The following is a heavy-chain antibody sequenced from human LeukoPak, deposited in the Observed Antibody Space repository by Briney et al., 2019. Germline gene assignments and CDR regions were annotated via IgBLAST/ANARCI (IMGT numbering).Heavy chain of an antibody. CDR2: ISGSGGRT. J-gene: IGHJ4*02. CDR3: AKSPLAYCSGSSCHLYFDY. V-gene: IGHV3-23*01. D-gene: IGHD2-15*01. Sequence: GGSLRLSCAASGFTFSSYAMSWVRQAPGKGLEWVSAISGSGGRTHYADSVRGRFTISRDNSKNTLYLQMNSLRAEDTALYYCAKSPLAYCSGSSCHLYFDYWGQGTLVTVSS. CDR1: GFTFSSYA.